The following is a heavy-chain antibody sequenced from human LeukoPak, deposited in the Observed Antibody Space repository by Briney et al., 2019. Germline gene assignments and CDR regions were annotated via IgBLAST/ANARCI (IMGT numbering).Heavy chain of an antibody. CDR1: GFTFSSNA. CDR2: VSGSGGTT. J-gene: IGHJ4*02. Sequence: PGGSLRLSCAASGFTFSSNAMSWVRQAPGQGLEWVSAVSGSGGTTYYADSVKGRFTISGDNAKNSLYLQMNSLRAEDTAVYYCARLGARQVLDYWGQGTLVTVSS. V-gene: IGHV3-23*01. CDR3: ARLGARQVLDY. D-gene: IGHD4-17*01.